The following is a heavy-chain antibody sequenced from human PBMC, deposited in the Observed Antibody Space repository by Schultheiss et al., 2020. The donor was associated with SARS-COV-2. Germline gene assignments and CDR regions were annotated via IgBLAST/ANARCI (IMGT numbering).Heavy chain of an antibody. V-gene: IGHV3-74*01. J-gene: IGHJ6*02. D-gene: IGHD3-10*01. CDR2: INSDGSST. CDR3: ARDNTYYGPMDV. CDR1: GFTFSENY. Sequence: GESLKISSAASGFTFSENYMDWVRQAPGKGLVWVSRINSDGSSTSYADSLKGRFTISRDNAKNSVYLQMNSLRAEDTAVYYCARDNTYYGPMDVWGQGTTVTVSS.